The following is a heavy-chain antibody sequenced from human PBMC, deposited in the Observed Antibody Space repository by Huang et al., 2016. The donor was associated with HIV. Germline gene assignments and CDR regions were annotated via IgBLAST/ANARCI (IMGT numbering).Heavy chain of an antibody. D-gene: IGHD3-22*01. Sequence: EVQLVESGGGLVQPGGSLKLSCAASGFTFSGSAMHWVRQAAGKGLEGVGRMRSNANSYATAYAASVKGRFTISRDDSKNTAYLQMNSLKTEDTAVYYCTRLTMIGDGDYWGQGTLVTVSS. CDR1: GFTFSGSA. V-gene: IGHV3-73*01. CDR2: MRSNANSYAT. CDR3: TRLTMIGDGDY. J-gene: IGHJ4*02.